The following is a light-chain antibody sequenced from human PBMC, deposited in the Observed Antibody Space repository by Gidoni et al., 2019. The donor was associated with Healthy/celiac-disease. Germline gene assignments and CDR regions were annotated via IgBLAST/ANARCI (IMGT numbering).Light chain of an antibody. V-gene: IGLV1-47*02. J-gene: IGLJ2*01. Sequence: QSVLTQPPSASGTPGQRVTISCSGSSSNIGSNYVYWYQQLPGTAPKLLIYSNNQRPPGVPDRFSGSKSGTSASLAISGLRSEDEADYYCAAWDDSLSGPVVFGGGTKLTVL. CDR2: SNN. CDR3: AAWDDSLSGPVV. CDR1: SSNIGSNY.